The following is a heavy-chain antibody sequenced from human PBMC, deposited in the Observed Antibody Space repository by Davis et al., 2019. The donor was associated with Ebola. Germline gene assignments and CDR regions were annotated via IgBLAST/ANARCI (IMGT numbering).Heavy chain of an antibody. J-gene: IGHJ6*02. V-gene: IGHV4-59*08. Sequence: PSETLSLTCTVSGGSISSYYWSWIRQPPGKGLEWIGYIYYSGSTNYNPSLKRRVTISVDTSKNQFSLKLSSMTAADTAVYYCARLFSSGWTYYYGMDVWGQGTTVTVSS. CDR2: IYYSGST. D-gene: IGHD6-19*01. CDR3: ARLFSSGWTYYYGMDV. CDR1: GGSISSYY.